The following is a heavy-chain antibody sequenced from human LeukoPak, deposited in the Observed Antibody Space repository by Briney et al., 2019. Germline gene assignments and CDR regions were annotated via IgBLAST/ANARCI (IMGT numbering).Heavy chain of an antibody. CDR3: AKSSVPSAMPVSFDY. J-gene: IGHJ4*02. CDR2: ISGRGEST. D-gene: IGHD2-2*01. CDR1: GFTFSSSA. Sequence: GGSLRLSCAASGFTFSSSAMTWVRQAPGKGLEWVSGISGRGESTYYADSVKGRFTISRDNSKNTLYLQMNSLRLEDTAVYYCAKSSVPSAMPVSFDYWGQGTLVTVSS. V-gene: IGHV3-23*01.